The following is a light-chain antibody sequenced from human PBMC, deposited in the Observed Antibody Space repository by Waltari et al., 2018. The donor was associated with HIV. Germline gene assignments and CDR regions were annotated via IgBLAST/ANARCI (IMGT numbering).Light chain of an antibody. CDR3: QQYNTWPET. CDR2: GAS. Sequence: EIVMTQSPGTLSVSPGERATLSCKASQSVSSNVAWYQQKPGQVPTLLIYGASIRATGVPATSSGIGFGTEFTLTISSLQSEDFAVYFCQQYNTWPETFGQGTKVEIK. J-gene: IGKJ1*01. CDR1: QSVSSN. V-gene: IGKV3-15*01.